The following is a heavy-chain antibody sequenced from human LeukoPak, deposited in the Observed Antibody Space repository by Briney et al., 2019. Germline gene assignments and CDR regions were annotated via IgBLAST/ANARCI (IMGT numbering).Heavy chain of an antibody. CDR1: GGSISSSSYY. J-gene: IGHJ5*02. CDR2: IYYSGST. V-gene: IGHV4-39*01. CDR3: ARVSSGGTYSPIHGYNWFDP. D-gene: IGHD2-15*01. Sequence: SETLSLTCTVSGGSISSSSYYWGWIRQPPGKGLEWIGSIYYSGSTYYNPSLKSRVTISVDTSKNQFSLKLSSVTAADTAVYYCARVSSGGTYSPIHGYNWFDPWGQGTLVTVSS.